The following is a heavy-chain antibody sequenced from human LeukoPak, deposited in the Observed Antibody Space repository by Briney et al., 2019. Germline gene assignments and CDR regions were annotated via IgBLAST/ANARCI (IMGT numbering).Heavy chain of an antibody. Sequence: ASVKVSCKASGYTFTSYYMHWVRQAPGQGLEWMGIINPSGGSTSYAQKFQGRVTMTRDMSTSTVYMELSSLRSEDTAVYYCARDSYYYGSGTEAFDYWGQGTLVTVSS. J-gene: IGHJ4*02. D-gene: IGHD3-10*01. V-gene: IGHV1-46*01. CDR3: ARDSYYYGSGTEAFDY. CDR2: INPSGGST. CDR1: GYTFTSYY.